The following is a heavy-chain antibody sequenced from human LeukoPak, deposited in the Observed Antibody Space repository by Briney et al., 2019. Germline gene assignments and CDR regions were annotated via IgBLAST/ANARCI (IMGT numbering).Heavy chain of an antibody. D-gene: IGHD2-2*01. V-gene: IGHV1-18*04. Sequence: ASVKVSCKASGYTFTSYGISWVRQAPGQGLEWMGWISAYNGNTNYAQKLQGRVTMTTDTSTSTAYMELRSLRSDDTAVYYCARAVVVPVSYYYYMDGWGKGTTVTVSS. CDR1: GYTFTSYG. CDR2: ISAYNGNT. CDR3: ARAVVVPVSYYYYMDG. J-gene: IGHJ6*03.